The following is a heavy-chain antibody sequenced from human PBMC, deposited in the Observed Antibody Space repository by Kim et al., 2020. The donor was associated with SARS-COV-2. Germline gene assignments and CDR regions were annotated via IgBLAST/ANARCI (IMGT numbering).Heavy chain of an antibody. J-gene: IGHJ4*02. V-gene: IGHV3-23*01. D-gene: IGHD6-13*01. Sequence: GGSLRLSCAASGFTFSSYAMSWVRQAPGKGLEWVSAISGSGGSTYYADSVKGRFTISRDNSKNTLYLQMNSLRAEDTAVYYCAKDPRESSSWYWEDYFDYWGQGTLVTVSS. CDR3: AKDPRESSSWYWEDYFDY. CDR2: ISGSGGST. CDR1: GFTFSSYA.